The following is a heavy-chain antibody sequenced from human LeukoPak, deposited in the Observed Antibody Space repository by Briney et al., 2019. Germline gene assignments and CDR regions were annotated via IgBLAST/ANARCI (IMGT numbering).Heavy chain of an antibody. CDR3: AREQIVGAPFDY. CDR1: GGTFSSYA. V-gene: IGHV1-69*04. J-gene: IGHJ4*02. CDR2: IIPILGIA. Sequence: SSVKVSCKASGGTFSSYAISWVRQAPGQGLEWMGRIIPILGIANYAQKFQDRVTITADKSTSTAYMELSSLRSEDTAVYYCAREQIVGAPFDYWGQGTLVTVSS. D-gene: IGHD1-26*01.